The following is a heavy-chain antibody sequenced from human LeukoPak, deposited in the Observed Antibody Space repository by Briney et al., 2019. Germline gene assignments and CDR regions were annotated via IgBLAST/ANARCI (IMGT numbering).Heavy chain of an antibody. Sequence: GESLKISCKGSAYSFTSYWIGWVRQMPGKGLEGMGIIYPGDSDTRYSPSFQGQFTISADKSISPAYLQWSSLKASDAAMYYCARQDRSGYDFLIDYWGQGTLVTVSS. D-gene: IGHD5-12*01. J-gene: IGHJ4*02. CDR1: AYSFTSYW. V-gene: IGHV5-51*01. CDR3: ARQDRSGYDFLIDY. CDR2: IYPGDSDT.